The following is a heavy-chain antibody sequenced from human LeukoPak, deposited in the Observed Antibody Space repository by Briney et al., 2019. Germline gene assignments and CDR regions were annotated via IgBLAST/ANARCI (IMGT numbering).Heavy chain of an antibody. J-gene: IGHJ4*02. D-gene: IGHD1-26*01. CDR3: ANGMFSGISTSPQFEY. V-gene: IGHV3-30*04. Sequence: GRSLRLSCADSGFTFSSYAMHWIRQAPGKGLEWVVSMSYDGRHKYYIDSVKGRFTISRDNSKNTLFLQMNSLRVEDTAVYYCANGMFSGISTSPQFEYWGQGTLVTVSS. CDR1: GFTFSSYA. CDR2: MSYDGRHK.